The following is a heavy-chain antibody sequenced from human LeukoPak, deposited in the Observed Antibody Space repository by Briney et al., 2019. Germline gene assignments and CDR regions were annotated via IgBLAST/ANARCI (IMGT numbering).Heavy chain of an antibody. CDR1: GYTFTVYY. Sequence: ASVTVSFKASGYTFTVYYMHWVRQAPGQGLEWMGWINPNSGGTNYAQKFQGRVTMTRDTSISTAYMELSRLRSDDTAVYYCARETSYCSGGSCYGYWGQGTLVTVSS. CDR3: ARETSYCSGGSCYGY. D-gene: IGHD2-15*01. J-gene: IGHJ4*02. CDR2: INPNSGGT. V-gene: IGHV1-2*02.